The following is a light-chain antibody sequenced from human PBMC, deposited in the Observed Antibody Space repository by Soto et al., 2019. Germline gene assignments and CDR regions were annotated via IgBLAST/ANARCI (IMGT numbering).Light chain of an antibody. CDR2: YDD. Sequence: QSVLTQPPSVSESPRQRVTICCSRSSSNIGNNAVNWYQQLPGKAPKLLIYYDDLLPSGVSDRFSGSKSGTSASLAISGLQSEDEADYYCAAWDDSLNGPVFGGGTKLTVL. CDR3: AAWDDSLNGPV. V-gene: IGLV1-36*01. CDR1: SSNIGNNA. J-gene: IGLJ2*01.